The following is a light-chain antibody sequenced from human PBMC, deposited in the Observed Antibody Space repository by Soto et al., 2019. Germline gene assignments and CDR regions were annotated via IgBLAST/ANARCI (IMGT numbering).Light chain of an antibody. Sequence: QSVLTQPASVSGSPGQSITISCTGTSSDVGGYNYVSWYQQHPGTAPKLMIYEVSNRPSGVSDRFSGSMSGNTASLTISGLQAEDESDYYCIPYTRSSTWVFGGGTKLTVL. CDR1: SSDVGGYNY. V-gene: IGLV2-14*01. J-gene: IGLJ3*02. CDR2: EVS. CDR3: IPYTRSSTWV.